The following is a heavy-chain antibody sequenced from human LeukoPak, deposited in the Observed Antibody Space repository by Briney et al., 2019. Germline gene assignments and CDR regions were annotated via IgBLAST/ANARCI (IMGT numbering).Heavy chain of an antibody. J-gene: IGHJ4*02. CDR1: GGSISSSNW. CDR3: ARARYHTEMTYFRTVYYFDY. CDR2: IYHSGST. D-gene: IGHD3/OR15-3a*01. Sequence: SETLSLTCAVSGGSISSSNWWSWVRQPPGKGLEWIGEIYHSGSTNYNPSLKSRVTISVDTSKNQFSLKLSSVTAADTAVYYCARARYHTEMTYFRTVYYFDYWGQGTLVTVSS. V-gene: IGHV4-4*02.